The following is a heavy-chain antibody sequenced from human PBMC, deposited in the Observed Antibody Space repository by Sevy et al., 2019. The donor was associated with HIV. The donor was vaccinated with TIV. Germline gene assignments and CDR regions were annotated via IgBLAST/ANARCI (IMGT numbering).Heavy chain of an antibody. J-gene: IGHJ4*02. CDR3: ARSRFLGAGTGDYFDY. CDR1: GYSISSGYY. V-gene: IGHV4-38-2*01. D-gene: IGHD6-19*01. CDR2: IYHSGST. Sequence: SETLSLTCAVSGYSISSGYYWGWIRQPPGKGLEWIGSIYHSGSTYYNPSLKSRVTISVDTSKNQFSLKLSSVTAADTAVYHCARSRFLGAGTGDYFDYWGQGTLVTVSS.